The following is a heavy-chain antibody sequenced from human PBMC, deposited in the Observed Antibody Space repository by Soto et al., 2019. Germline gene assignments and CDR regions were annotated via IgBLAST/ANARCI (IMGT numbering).Heavy chain of an antibody. V-gene: IGHV4-59*01. CDR3: ARDNRYSSREGQLFYYYYYYGMDV. J-gene: IGHJ6*02. CDR2: IYYSGST. Sequence: SETLSLTCTVSGGSISSYYWSWIRQPPGKGLEWIGYIYYSGSTNYNPSLKSRVTISVDTSKNQFSLKLSSVTAADTAVYYCARDNRYSSREGQLFYYYYYYGMDVWGQGTTVTVSS. D-gene: IGHD6-13*01. CDR1: GGSISSYY.